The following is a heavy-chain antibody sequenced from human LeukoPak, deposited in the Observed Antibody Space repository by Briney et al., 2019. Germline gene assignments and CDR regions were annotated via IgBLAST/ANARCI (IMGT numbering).Heavy chain of an antibody. CDR2: IYYSGST. D-gene: IGHD2-15*01. J-gene: IGHJ4*02. CDR1: GGSISSYY. CDR3: ARANCSGGSCYYWSLTSFDY. V-gene: IGHV4-59*06. Sequence: PSETLSLTCTVSGGSISSYYWSWIRQHPGKGLEWIGYIYYSGSTYYNPSLKSRVTISVDTSKNQFSLKLSSVTAADTAVYYCARANCSGGSCYYWSLTSFDYWGQGTLVTVSS.